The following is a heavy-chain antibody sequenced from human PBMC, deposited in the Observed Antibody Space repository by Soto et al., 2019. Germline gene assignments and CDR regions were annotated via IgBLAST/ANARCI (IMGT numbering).Heavy chain of an antibody. CDR2: ISAYNGNT. D-gene: IGHD2-15*01. V-gene: IGHV1-18*04. CDR3: ARVLGGYCSGGSCYSSAFDI. CDR1: GCTFTSYG. J-gene: IGHJ3*02. Sequence: GASVKVSCKASGCTFTSYGISWVRQAPGQGLEWMGWISAYNGNTNYAQKLQGRVTMTTDTSTSTAYMELRSLRSDDTAVYYCARVLGGYCSGGSCYSSAFDIWGQGTMVTV.